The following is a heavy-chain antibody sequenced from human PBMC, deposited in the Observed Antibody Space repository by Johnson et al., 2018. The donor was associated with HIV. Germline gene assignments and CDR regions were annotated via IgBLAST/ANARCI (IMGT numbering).Heavy chain of an antibody. V-gene: IGHV3-30*03. CDR1: GFTFSSYG. Sequence: QVQLVESGGGVAQPGRSLRLSCAASGFTFSSYGMHWVRQAPGKGLEWVAVISYDGSNKYYADSVKGRFTISRDNSKNTLYVQMNSLRAEDTAVYYCARDGWGPRGWDDAFDIWGQGTMVTVSS. CDR2: ISYDGSNK. J-gene: IGHJ3*02. D-gene: IGHD6-19*01. CDR3: ARDGWGPRGWDDAFDI.